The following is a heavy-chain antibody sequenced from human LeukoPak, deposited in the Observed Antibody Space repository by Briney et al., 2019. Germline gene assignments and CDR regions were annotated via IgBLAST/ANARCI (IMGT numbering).Heavy chain of an antibody. V-gene: IGHV3-30*04. J-gene: IGHJ3*02. Sequence: GGSLRLSCAASGFTFSSYAMHWVRQAPGKGLEWVAVISYDGSNKYYADSVKGRFTISRDNSKNTLYLQMNSLRAEDTAVYYCARDRPGVASDAFDIWGQGTMVTVSS. CDR2: ISYDGSNK. CDR1: GFTFSSYA. CDR3: ARDRPGVASDAFDI. D-gene: IGHD5-12*01.